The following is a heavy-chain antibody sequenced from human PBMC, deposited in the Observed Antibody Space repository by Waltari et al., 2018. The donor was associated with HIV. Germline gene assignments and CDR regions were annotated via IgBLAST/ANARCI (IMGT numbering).Heavy chain of an antibody. J-gene: IGHJ4*02. D-gene: IGHD3-22*01. CDR3: ARDHYYGSSGYYSDY. Sequence: QVHLVQSGAELRKPGASVTVSCKASGSHFTNYGITWVRQAPGQGLEWMGWISGYNGDTKYAQKVRGRVTMTTDTSTSTAYLEMGSLRFDDTAVYYCARDHYYGSSGYYSDYWGQGTLVTVSS. CDR1: GSHFTNYG. V-gene: IGHV1-18*01. CDR2: ISGYNGDT.